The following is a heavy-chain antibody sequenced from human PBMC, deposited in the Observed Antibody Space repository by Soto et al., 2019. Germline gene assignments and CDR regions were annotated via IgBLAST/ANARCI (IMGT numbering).Heavy chain of an antibody. V-gene: IGHV5-51*01. J-gene: IGHJ3*02. Sequence: PGESLKISCKGSGYRFTSYWIGWVRQMPGKGLEWMGIIYPGDSDTRYSPSFQGQVTISADKSISTAYLQWSSLKASDTAMYYCAKCHQQSEDFWSGCDIWGQGTMVTVSS. CDR3: AKCHQQSEDFWSGCDI. D-gene: IGHD3-3*01. CDR2: IYPGDSDT. CDR1: GYRFTSYW.